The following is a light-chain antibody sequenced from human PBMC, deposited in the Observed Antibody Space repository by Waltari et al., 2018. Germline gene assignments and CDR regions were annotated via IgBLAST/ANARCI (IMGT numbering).Light chain of an antibody. CDR3: QAWDSGVAGV. J-gene: IGLJ1*01. CDR1: ELEKKY. V-gene: IGLV3-1*01. Sequence: SYDLTQSPSVSVSPGQTASITCSGDELEKKYVCWYQQKPGQSPVLVIYQDVRRPSGFPERFSGSNSGNTATLTISGTQPMDEADYYCQAWDSGVAGVFGTGTKVTVL. CDR2: QDV.